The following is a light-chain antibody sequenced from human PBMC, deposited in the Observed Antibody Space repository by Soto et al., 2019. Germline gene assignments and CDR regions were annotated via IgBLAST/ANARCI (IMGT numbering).Light chain of an antibody. CDR3: QQYSSSRT. Sequence: EIVMTQSPATLSVSPGERATLSCRASQSVSSNLAWYQQKPGQAPRLLIYGASTRATGIPDRFTGSESGTDFTRTISRLEPEDFAVYYCQQYSSSRTFGQGTKVDIK. V-gene: IGKV3-20*01. CDR1: QSVSSN. J-gene: IGKJ1*01. CDR2: GAS.